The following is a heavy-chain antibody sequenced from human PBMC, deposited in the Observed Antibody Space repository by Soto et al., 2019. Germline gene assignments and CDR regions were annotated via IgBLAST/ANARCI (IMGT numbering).Heavy chain of an antibody. J-gene: IGHJ6*03. D-gene: IGHD3-9*01. CDR1: GGSFSGYY. V-gene: IGHV4-34*01. Sequence: SESLSLTCAVYGGSFSGYYWSWIRQPPGKGLEWIGEINHSGSTNYNPSLKSRVTISVDTSKNQFSLKLSSVTAADTAVYYCARSPHLTVAYYYYYMDVWGKGTTVPVSS. CDR2: INHSGST. CDR3: ARSPHLTVAYYYYYMDV.